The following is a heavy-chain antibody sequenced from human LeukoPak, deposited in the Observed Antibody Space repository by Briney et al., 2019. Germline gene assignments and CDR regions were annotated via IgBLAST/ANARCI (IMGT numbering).Heavy chain of an antibody. CDR1: GGTFSSYA. J-gene: IGHJ3*01. V-gene: IGHV1-69*05. CDR2: IIPIFGTA. CDR3: ANHPHYDYVWGSSS. Sequence: SVKVSSKASGGTFSSYAISWVRQAPGQGLEWMGGIIPIFGTANYAQKFQGRVTITTDESTSTAYMELSSLRAEDTAVYYCANHPHYDYVWGSSSWGQGTMVTVSS. D-gene: IGHD3-16*01.